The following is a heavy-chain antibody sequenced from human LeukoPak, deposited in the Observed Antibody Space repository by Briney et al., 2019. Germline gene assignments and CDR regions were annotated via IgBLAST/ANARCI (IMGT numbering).Heavy chain of an antibody. CDR3: ARAYYNDAFDI. CDR2: ISSSGSTI. J-gene: IGHJ3*02. Sequence: GGSLRLSCAASGFTFSDYYMSWIRQAPGKGLEWVSYISSSGSTIYYADSVKGRFTISRDNAKNSLYLQMNSLRAEDTAVYYYARAYYNDAFDIWGQGTMVTVSS. V-gene: IGHV3-11*01. CDR1: GFTFSDYY. D-gene: IGHD3-10*01.